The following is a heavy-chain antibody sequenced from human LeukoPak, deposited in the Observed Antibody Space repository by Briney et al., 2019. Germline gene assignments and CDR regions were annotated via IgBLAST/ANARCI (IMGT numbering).Heavy chain of an antibody. D-gene: IGHD3-16*01. CDR3: ARQHSSAYLDY. J-gene: IGHJ4*02. V-gene: IGHV3-30*04. CDR2: ISYGGSNQ. CDR1: GFTFSGYA. Sequence: PGGSLRLSCAASGFTFSGYAMHWVRQAPGKGLEWVAVISYGGSNQYYADSVKGRFTISRDNSKNTLYLQMNSLRAEDTAVYYCARQHSSAYLDYWGQGTLVTVSS.